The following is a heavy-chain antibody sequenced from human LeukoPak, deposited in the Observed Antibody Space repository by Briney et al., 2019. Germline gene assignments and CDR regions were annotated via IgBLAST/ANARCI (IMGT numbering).Heavy chain of an antibody. D-gene: IGHD3-10*01. CDR1: GYTFTSYH. Sequence: GASVKVSCKASGYTFTSYHMHWVRQAPGQGLEWMGIINPSGGSTSYAQKFQGRVTMTRDTSTSTVYMELSSLRSEDTAVYYCARVGSTMGYFQHWGQGTLVTVSS. CDR3: ARVGSTMGYFQH. CDR2: INPSGGST. J-gene: IGHJ1*01. V-gene: IGHV1-46*01.